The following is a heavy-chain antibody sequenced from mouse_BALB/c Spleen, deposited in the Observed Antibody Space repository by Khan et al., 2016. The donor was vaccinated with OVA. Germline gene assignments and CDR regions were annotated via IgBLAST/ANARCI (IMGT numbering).Heavy chain of an antibody. CDR2: INPSTGYT. CDR1: GYTFTSYW. V-gene: IGHV1-7*01. Sequence: QVQLQQSGAELAKPGASVKMSCKASGYTFTSYWMHWVKQRPGQGLEWIGYINPSTGYTEYNQKFKDKATLTADKSSSTAYMQLSSLTSEDSAVYDCARRGVTGSFDYWGQGTTLTVSS. J-gene: IGHJ2*01. D-gene: IGHD4-1*01. CDR3: ARRGVTGSFDY.